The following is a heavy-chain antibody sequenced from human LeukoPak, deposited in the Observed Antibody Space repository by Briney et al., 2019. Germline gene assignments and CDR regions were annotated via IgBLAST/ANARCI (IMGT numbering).Heavy chain of an antibody. CDR3: ASTPYSSSWYNYYYYMDV. Sequence: PSETLSLTCTVSGGSIRNYYWSWIRQPPGKGLEWIGYVYHTGNTKYNPSLESRATISIGTSKNQFSLKLSSVTAADSAVYYCASTPYSSSWYNYYYYMDVWGKGTTVTVSS. V-gene: IGHV4-59*01. D-gene: IGHD6-13*01. J-gene: IGHJ6*03. CDR2: VYHTGNT. CDR1: GGSIRNYY.